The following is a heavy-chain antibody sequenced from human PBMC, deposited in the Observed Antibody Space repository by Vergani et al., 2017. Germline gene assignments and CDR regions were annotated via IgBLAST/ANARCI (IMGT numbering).Heavy chain of an antibody. CDR3: ARDDYYGSGSYSYYFDY. CDR1: GFTFGDYD. V-gene: IGHV3-20*04. CDR2: VKWNGDSS. D-gene: IGHD3-10*01. J-gene: IGHJ4*02. Sequence: EVQLVESGGGVVRPGGSLRLSCAASGFTFGDYDMNWVRQAPGKGLEWVSRVKWNGDSSVYADSVKGRFTISRDNAKNSLYLQMTSLRAEDTAFYYCARDDYYGSGSYSYYFDYWGQGTLVTVSS.